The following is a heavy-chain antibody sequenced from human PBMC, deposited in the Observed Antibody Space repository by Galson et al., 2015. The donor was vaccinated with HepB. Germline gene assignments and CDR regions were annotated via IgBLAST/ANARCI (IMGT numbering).Heavy chain of an antibody. J-gene: IGHJ5*02. Sequence: ETLSLTCAVYGGSFSGYYWSWIRQPPGKGLEWIGEINHSGSTNYNPSLKSRVTISVDTSKNQFSLKLSSVTAADTAVYYCARGDSSLFNWFDPWGQGALVTVSS. CDR1: GGSFSGYY. V-gene: IGHV4-34*01. CDR2: INHSGST. D-gene: IGHD6-6*01. CDR3: ARGDSSLFNWFDP.